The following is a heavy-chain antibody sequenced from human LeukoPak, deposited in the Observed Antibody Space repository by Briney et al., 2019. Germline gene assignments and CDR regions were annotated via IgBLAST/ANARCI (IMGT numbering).Heavy chain of an antibody. D-gene: IGHD1-26*01. CDR2: IYSSGST. CDR1: GFIVSSNY. V-gene: IGHV3-66*01. Sequence: GGSLRLSCVVSGFIVSSNYMSWVRQAPGKGLEWVSIIYSSGSTYYADSVKGRFTISRDNSKNTLYLQMNSLRAEDTAVYYCVRVKSGRNEGGYWGQGTLVTVSS. CDR3: VRVKSGRNEGGY. J-gene: IGHJ4*02.